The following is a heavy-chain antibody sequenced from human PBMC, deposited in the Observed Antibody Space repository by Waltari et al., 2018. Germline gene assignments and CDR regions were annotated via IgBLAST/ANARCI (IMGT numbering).Heavy chain of an antibody. J-gene: IGHJ3*02. V-gene: IGHV5-51*01. D-gene: IGHD2-21*02. CDR2: IYPGDSDT. CDR1: GYSFTSYW. CDR3: AVPLLFFNDAFDI. Sequence: KGSGYSFTSYWIGWVRQMPGKGLEWMGIIYPGDSDTRYSPSFQGQVTISADKSISTAYLQWSSLKASDTAMYYCAVPLLFFNDAFDIWGQGTMVTVSS.